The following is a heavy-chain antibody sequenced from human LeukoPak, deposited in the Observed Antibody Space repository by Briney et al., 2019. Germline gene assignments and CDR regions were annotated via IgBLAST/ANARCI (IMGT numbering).Heavy chain of an antibody. J-gene: IGHJ4*02. D-gene: IGHD6-19*01. CDR3: ARASGWYQGIDC. Sequence: SVKVSCKASGGTFSSYAISWVRQAPGQGLEWMGRIIPILGIANYAQKFQGRVTITADKSTSTAYMELSSLRSEDTAVYYCARASGWYQGIDCWGQGTLVTVSS. CDR1: GGTFSSYA. V-gene: IGHV1-69*04. CDR2: IIPILGIA.